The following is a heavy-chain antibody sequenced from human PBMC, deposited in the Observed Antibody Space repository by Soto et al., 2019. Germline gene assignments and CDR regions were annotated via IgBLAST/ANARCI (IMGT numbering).Heavy chain of an antibody. Sequence: QVQLVQAGADVKKPGAAVKVSCKASGYTFTSHYLHWVRQAPGQGLEWMGLINANSGTTSYAQKFQGRVTMTRDTSTSTVYMELSSLTCEDTAVYYCGRDMNLWPSNWARDYWGQGTLVTVSS. J-gene: IGHJ4*02. CDR2: INANSGTT. D-gene: IGHD4-4*01. CDR1: GYTFTSHY. V-gene: IGHV1-46*03. CDR3: GRDMNLWPSNWARDY.